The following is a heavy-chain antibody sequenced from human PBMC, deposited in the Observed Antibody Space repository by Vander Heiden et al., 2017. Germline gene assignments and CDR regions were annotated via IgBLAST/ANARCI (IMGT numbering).Heavy chain of an antibody. J-gene: IGHJ4*02. CDR2: IKGKIDGGTI. Sequence: EVQLVESGGGLVKPGGSLRLSCVASGFTFSNACMTWVRQAPGKGLEWVGRIKGKIDGGTIDYAAPVKGRFTISRDDSKNTVYLQMNSLKIEDTAVYYCTLVGCRDGSCYPDNWGQGTLVTVSS. V-gene: IGHV3-15*01. CDR3: TLVGCRDGSCYPDN. CDR1: GFTFSNAC. D-gene: IGHD2-15*01.